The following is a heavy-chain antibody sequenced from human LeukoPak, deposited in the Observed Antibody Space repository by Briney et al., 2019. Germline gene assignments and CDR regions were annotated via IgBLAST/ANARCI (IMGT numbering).Heavy chain of an antibody. Sequence: GASVKVSCKPSGYTFSRYGISWVRQAPGQGLEWIGWISPYNGNTNYAQKLQGRVTMTTDTSTNTAFMELRSLRSDDTAVYYCAKRIGESGYYYYYGMDVWGQGTTVTVSS. CDR2: ISPYNGNT. CDR1: GYTFSRYG. V-gene: IGHV1-18*01. J-gene: IGHJ6*02. CDR3: AKRIGESGYYYYYGMDV. D-gene: IGHD3-10*01.